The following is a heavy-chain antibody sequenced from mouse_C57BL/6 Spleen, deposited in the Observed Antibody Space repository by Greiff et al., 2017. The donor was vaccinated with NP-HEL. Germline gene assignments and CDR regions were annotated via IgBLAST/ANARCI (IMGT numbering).Heavy chain of an antibody. D-gene: IGHD1-1*01. CDR2: IYPGDGDT. CDR1: GYAFSSYW. J-gene: IGHJ4*01. V-gene: IGHV1-80*01. Sequence: QVQLQQSGAELVKPGASVKISCKASGYAFSSYWMNWVKQRPGQGLEWIGQIYPGDGDTNYNGKFKGKATLTADKSSSTAYMQLSSLTSEDSAVYFCANYYYGSSYDYYAMDYWGQGTSVTVSS. CDR3: ANYYYGSSYDYYAMDY.